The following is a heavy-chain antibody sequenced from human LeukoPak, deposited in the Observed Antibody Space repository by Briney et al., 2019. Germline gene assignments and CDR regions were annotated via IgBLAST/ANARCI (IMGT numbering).Heavy chain of an antibody. D-gene: IGHD3-3*01. CDR1: GFTFSDYY. J-gene: IGHJ3*02. CDR2: IKQDGSEK. CDR3: ARVKLNYDFWSGRGAFDI. Sequence: LTGGSLRLSCAASGFTFSDYYMSWIRQAPGKGLEWVANIKQDGSEKYYVDSVKGRFTISGDNAKNSLYLQMNSLRAEDTAVYYCARVKLNYDFWSGRGAFDIWGQGTMVTVSS. V-gene: IGHV3-7*01.